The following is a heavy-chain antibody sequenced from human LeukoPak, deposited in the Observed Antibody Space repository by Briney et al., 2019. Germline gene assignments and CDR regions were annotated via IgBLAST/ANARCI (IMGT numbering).Heavy chain of an antibody. CDR3: TVPSGY. CDR1: GFTLSGFA. V-gene: IGHV3-73*01. J-gene: IGHJ4*02. CDR2: IRSKANSYAT. Sequence: PGGSLKLSCAASGFTLSGFAMHWVRQASAKGLEWVGRIRSKANSYATAYAASVKGRFTISRDDSKNTAYLQMNSLKAEDTAVYYCTVPSGYWGQGTLVTVSS. D-gene: IGHD3-22*01.